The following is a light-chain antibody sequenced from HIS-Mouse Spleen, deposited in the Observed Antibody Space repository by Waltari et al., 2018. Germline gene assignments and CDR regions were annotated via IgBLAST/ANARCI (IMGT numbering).Light chain of an antibody. V-gene: IGLV3-10*01. J-gene: IGLJ2*01. CDR1: GGRKKY. Sequence: SYELTQPPSVSVSPGQTARNSGAGDGGRKKYANREKQKEGQAPGLGSNEDSKRHAGSTERCSGSSSGTMANWPIIGDQVEDEADYYCYSTDSSGNHRVFGGGTKLTVL. CDR3: YSTDSSGNHRV. CDR2: EDS.